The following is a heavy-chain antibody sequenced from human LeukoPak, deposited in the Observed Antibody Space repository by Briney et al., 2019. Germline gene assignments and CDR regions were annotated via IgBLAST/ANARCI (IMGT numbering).Heavy chain of an antibody. CDR2: ISRSGSAK. Sequence: KPGGSLRLSCAASGFTFSDYNMRWIRQAPGKGLEWVSSISRSGSAKYYADSVKGRFTISRDNSKNTLYLQMNSLRAEDTAVYYCAKERYYYGSGSYSHWGQGTLVTVSS. D-gene: IGHD3-10*01. J-gene: IGHJ4*02. V-gene: IGHV3-11*01. CDR1: GFTFSDYN. CDR3: AKERYYYGSGSYSH.